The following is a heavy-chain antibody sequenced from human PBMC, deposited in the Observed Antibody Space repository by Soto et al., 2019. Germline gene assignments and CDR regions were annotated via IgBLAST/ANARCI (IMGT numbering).Heavy chain of an antibody. CDR3: ARRPSGEQGLDY. CDR2: IYYSGST. Sequence: PSETLSLTCTVSGGSISYEYYHWTWIRQPPGKGLEWIGYIYYSGSTYYNPSLKSRVTISVDTSKNQFSLKLSSVTAADTAVYYCARRPSGEQGLDYWGQGTLVTVSS. J-gene: IGHJ4*02. CDR1: GGSISYEYYH. V-gene: IGHV4-31*03.